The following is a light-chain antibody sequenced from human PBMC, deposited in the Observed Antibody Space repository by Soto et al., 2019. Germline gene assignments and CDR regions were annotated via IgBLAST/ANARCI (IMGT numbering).Light chain of an antibody. V-gene: IGKV3-20*01. CDR1: QSVSDSY. CDR3: QHYGTSAL. CDR2: AS. Sequence: EIVLTQSPGTLSLSPGERATLSCRASQSVSDSYLAWYQHKPGQAPRLLIYASSRATGIPDRFSGSGSGTDFALTISRLEPEDFAVYYCQHYGTSALVGPGTKVDIK. J-gene: IGKJ3*01.